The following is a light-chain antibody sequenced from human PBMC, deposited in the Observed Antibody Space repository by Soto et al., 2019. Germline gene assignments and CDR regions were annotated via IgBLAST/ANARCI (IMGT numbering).Light chain of an antibody. CDR1: QSVASDY. CDR2: GAS. CDR3: HQYATSPGT. V-gene: IGKV3-20*01. J-gene: IGKJ2*01. Sequence: EIVLTQSPGTLALSPGERATLSCRANQSVASDYLAWYQYKPGQAPRLLIYGASTRAAGIPDTFGGSGSGTDFTLTISRLEPEDFATFFCHQYATSPGTFGQGTKLEIK.